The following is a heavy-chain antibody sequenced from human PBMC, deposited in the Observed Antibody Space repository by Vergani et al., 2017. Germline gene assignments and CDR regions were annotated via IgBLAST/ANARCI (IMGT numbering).Heavy chain of an antibody. J-gene: IGHJ6*02. V-gene: IGHV3-23*01. Sequence: EVQLLESGGDLVQPGGSLRLSCAASGFTFNHYAMNWVRQAPGKGLEWVSGISGSGGSTYYAGSVKGRFTIPRDSYKNTLYLQMNSLSAGDTAVYYCAKANPRNSGYYYLYYYHAMDVWGQGTTVTVSS. CDR3: AKANPRNSGYYYLYYYHAMDV. CDR1: GFTFNHYA. D-gene: IGHD5-12*01. CDR2: ISGSGGST.